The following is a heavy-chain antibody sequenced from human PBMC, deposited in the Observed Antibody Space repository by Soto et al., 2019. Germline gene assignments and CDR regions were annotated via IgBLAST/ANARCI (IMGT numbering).Heavy chain of an antibody. D-gene: IGHD2-21*01. Sequence: QVKLEESGPGLVKPSETLSLTCTVSGGSLNTDSSYWTWVGQPPGGGLEYLGYVYYTGVTNYNPSLNGRVTISLVMSKSQFFLTLSSVTPADTATYYCARVLASRWYFDLCGRGTLVTVSS. CDR3: ARVLASRWYFDL. V-gene: IGHV4-61*01. CDR1: GGSLNTDSSY. J-gene: IGHJ2*01. CDR2: VYYTGVT.